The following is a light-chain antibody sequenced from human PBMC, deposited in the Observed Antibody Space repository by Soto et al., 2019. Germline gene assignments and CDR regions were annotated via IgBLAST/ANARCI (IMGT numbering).Light chain of an antibody. CDR3: LLSYNGPYV. CDR1: TGAVTNGHY. V-gene: IGLV7-46*01. J-gene: IGLJ1*01. Sequence: QAVVTQEPSLTVSPGGTVTLTSGSSTGAVTNGHYPYWFQQKPGQAPRTLIYDTTNRHSWTPARFSGSLLGGKAALTLSGAQHEDEAEYYCLLSYNGPYVFGTGTKVTVL. CDR2: DTT.